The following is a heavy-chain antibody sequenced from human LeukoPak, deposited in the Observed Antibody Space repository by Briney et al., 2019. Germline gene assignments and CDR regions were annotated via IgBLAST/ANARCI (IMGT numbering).Heavy chain of an antibody. J-gene: IGHJ6*02. CDR3: ARDRPLLRRNHHVKYYYYGMDV. V-gene: IGHV4-59*01. Sequence: SETLSLTCTVSGGSISSYYWSWIRQPPGKGLEWIGYIYYSGSTNYNPSLKSRVTISVDTSKNQFSLKLSSVTAAATAVYYCARDRPLLRRNHHVKYYYYGMDVWGQGTTVTVSS. CDR2: IYYSGST. D-gene: IGHD1-14*01. CDR1: GGSISSYY.